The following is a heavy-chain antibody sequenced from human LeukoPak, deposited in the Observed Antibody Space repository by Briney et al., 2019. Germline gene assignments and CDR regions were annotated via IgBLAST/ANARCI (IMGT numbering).Heavy chain of an antibody. Sequence: SETLSLTCTVSGDSISSTTYYWGWIRQPPGKGLEWIGSIYYSGTTYYNPSLKTRVTISVDTSKNQFSLKLYSVTAADTAVYYCARENTDSPYYFDYWGQGTLVTVSS. CDR3: ARENTDSPYYFDY. J-gene: IGHJ4*02. CDR1: GDSISSTTYY. V-gene: IGHV4-39*02. D-gene: IGHD2-21*01. CDR2: IYYSGTT.